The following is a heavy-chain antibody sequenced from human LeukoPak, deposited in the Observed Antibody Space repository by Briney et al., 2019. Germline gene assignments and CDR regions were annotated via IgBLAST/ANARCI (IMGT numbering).Heavy chain of an antibody. J-gene: IGHJ4*02. CDR1: GFTVSSNY. D-gene: IGHD4-17*01. Sequence: GGSLRLSCAASGFTVSSNYMSWVRQAPGKGLEWVSVIYSGGSTYYADSVKGRFTISRDNSKNTLYLQMNSLRAEDTAVYYCARERDYGDTWYFDYWGQGTLVTVSS. CDR2: IYSGGST. V-gene: IGHV3-53*01. CDR3: ARERDYGDTWYFDY.